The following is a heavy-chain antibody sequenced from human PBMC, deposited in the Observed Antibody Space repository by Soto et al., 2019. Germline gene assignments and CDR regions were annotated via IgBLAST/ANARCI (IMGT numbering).Heavy chain of an antibody. D-gene: IGHD3-10*01. V-gene: IGHV4-34*01. J-gene: IGHJ3*02. Sequence: SETLSLTCAVYGGSFSGYYWSWIRQPPGKGLEWIGEINHSGSTNYNPSLKSRVTISVDTSKNQFSLKLSSVTAADTAVYYCARVTRITMVRGAFDIWGQGTMVTVS. CDR2: INHSGST. CDR3: ARVTRITMVRGAFDI. CDR1: GGSFSGYY.